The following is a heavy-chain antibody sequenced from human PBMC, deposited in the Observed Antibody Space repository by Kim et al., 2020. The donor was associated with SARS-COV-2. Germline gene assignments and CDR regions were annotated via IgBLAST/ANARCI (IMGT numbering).Heavy chain of an antibody. D-gene: IGHD3-22*01. J-gene: IGHJ6*02. CDR1: GFTFSSYN. V-gene: IGHV3-48*02. CDR3: ARDEYYYDSSGSYYGMDV. Sequence: GGSLRLSCAASGFTFSSYNMNWVRQAPGKGLEWVSYISRSSNTIYYADSVKGRFTISRDNAKNSLYLQMNSLRDEDTAVYYRARDEYYYDSSGSYYGMDVWGQGTTVTVSS. CDR2: ISRSSNTI.